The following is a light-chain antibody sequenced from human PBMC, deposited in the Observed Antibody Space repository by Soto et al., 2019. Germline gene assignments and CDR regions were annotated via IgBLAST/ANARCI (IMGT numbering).Light chain of an antibody. J-gene: IGKJ5*01. Sequence: DIQLTQSPSFLSAALGDRGTITCRASQGIANYLAWHQQKPGKAPKLLIYAASTLQSGVTSRFSGSGSGTEFTLTVSGLQPEDFATYYCQPANSYPITVGQVTRLEIK. CDR2: AAS. V-gene: IGKV1-9*01. CDR1: QGIANY. CDR3: QPANSYPIT.